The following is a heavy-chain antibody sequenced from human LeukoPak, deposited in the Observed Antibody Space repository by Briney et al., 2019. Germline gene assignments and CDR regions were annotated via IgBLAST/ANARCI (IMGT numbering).Heavy chain of an antibody. CDR1: GFTFNSYW. CDR3: ARLADYDRSGYFDY. CDR2: IRQDGSEK. D-gene: IGHD3-22*01. V-gene: IGHV3-7*01. Sequence: GGSLRLSCAASGFTFNSYWMIWVRQAPGKGLEWVANIRQDGSEKYYVASVRGRFTISRDNAKNSLYLQMNSLRGEDTAVYYCARLADYDRSGYFDYWGQGTLVTVSS. J-gene: IGHJ4*02.